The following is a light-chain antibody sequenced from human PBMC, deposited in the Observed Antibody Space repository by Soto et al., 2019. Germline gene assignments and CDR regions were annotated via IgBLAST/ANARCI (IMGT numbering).Light chain of an antibody. J-gene: IGLJ1*01. CDR1: SSNIGAGYD. V-gene: IGLV1-40*01. Sequence: QSVLTQPPSVSGAPGQRVTISCTGSSSNIGAGYDVHWYQQLPGTAPKLLIYGNSNRPSRVPDRFSGSKSGTSASLAITGLQAEDEADYYCQSYDSSLSGYVFGTWTKVTVL. CDR3: QSYDSSLSGYV. CDR2: GNS.